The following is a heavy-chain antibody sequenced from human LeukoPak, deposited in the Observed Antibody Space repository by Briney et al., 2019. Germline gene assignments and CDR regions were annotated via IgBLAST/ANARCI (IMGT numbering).Heavy chain of an antibody. D-gene: IGHD2-15*01. J-gene: IGHJ4*02. CDR1: GFTFSSYS. CDR3: ASRPCSNGICPFDN. CDR2: ISSDGYYT. V-gene: IGHV3-21*01. Sequence: GGSLRLSCAASGFTFSSYSMNWVRQAPGKGLEWVSSISSDGYYTYHADSVKGRFTISRDNAKNSLHLHMNSLRVEDTAVYYCASRPCSNGICPFDNCGQGILVTVSP.